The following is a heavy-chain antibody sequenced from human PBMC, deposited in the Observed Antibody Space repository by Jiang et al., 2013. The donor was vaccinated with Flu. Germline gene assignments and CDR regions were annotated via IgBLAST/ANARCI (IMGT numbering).Heavy chain of an antibody. Sequence: GSGLVKPSETLSLTCTVSGGSISSSSYYWGWIRQPPGKGLEWIGSIYYSGSTYYNPSLKSRVTISVDTSKNQFSLKLSSVTAADTAVYYCARYSGSYPADYWGQGTLVTVSS. J-gene: IGHJ4*02. CDR3: ARYSGSYPADY. D-gene: IGHD1-26*01. CDR2: IYYSGST. V-gene: IGHV4-39*01. CDR1: GGSISSSSYY.